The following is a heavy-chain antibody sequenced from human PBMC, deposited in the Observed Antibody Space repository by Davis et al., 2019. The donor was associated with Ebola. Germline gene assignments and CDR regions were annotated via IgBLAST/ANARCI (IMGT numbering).Heavy chain of an antibody. CDR3: ARGTTATVLRFLEWLSLHWFDP. J-gene: IGHJ5*02. Sequence: GSLRLSCAVYGGSFSGYYWSWIRQPPGKGLEWIGEINHSGSTNYNPSLKSRVTISVDTSKNQFSLKLSSVTAADTAVYYCARGTTATVLRFLEWLSLHWFDPWGQGTLVTVSS. D-gene: IGHD3-3*01. CDR1: GGSFSGYY. CDR2: INHSGST. V-gene: IGHV4-34*01.